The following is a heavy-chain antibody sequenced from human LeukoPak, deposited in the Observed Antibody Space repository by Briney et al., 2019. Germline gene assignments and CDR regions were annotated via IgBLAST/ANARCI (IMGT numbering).Heavy chain of an antibody. Sequence: GRSLRLSCAASGFTFSSYGMHWVRQAPGKGLEWVAVISYDGSNKYYADSVKGRFTISRDNAKNSLYLQMNSLRAEDTAVYYCARVGGEVRGVIRPDYWGQGTLVTVST. CDR1: GFTFSSYG. D-gene: IGHD3-10*01. J-gene: IGHJ4*02. V-gene: IGHV3-33*08. CDR2: ISYDGSNK. CDR3: ARVGGEVRGVIRPDY.